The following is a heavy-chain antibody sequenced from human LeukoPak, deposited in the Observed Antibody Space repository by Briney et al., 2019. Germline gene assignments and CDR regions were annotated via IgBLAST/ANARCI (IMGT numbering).Heavy chain of an antibody. CDR1: GGSISTSNYY. Sequence: TASETLSLTCAVSGGSISTSNYYWSWIRQPPGKGLEWIGYIYYSGSTNYNPSLKSRVTISVDTSKNQFSLKLSSVTAADTAVYYCARVNGARWFDPWGQGTLVTVSS. CDR3: ARVNGARWFDP. J-gene: IGHJ5*02. V-gene: IGHV4-61*01. CDR2: IYYSGST.